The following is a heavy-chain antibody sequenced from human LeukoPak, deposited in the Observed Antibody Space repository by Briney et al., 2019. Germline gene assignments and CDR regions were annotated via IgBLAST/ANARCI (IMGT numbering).Heavy chain of an antibody. J-gene: IGHJ4*02. Sequence: GGSLRLSCAVSGFRFCICAIHWVRQAPGKGLEWVAVISYDGSNKYYADSVKGRFTISRDNSKNTLYLQMNSLRAEDTAVYYCAREYSSSWAFDYWGQGTLVTVSS. V-gene: IGHV3-30*04. CDR2: ISYDGSNK. CDR3: AREYSSSWAFDY. D-gene: IGHD6-13*01. CDR1: GFRFCICA.